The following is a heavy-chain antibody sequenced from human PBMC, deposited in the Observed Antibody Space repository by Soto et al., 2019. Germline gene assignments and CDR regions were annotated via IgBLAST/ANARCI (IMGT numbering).Heavy chain of an antibody. CDR1: GFTFSGSA. J-gene: IGHJ4*02. Sequence: EVQLVESGGGLVQPGGSLKLSCAASGFTFSGSAMHWVRQASGKGLEWVGRIRSKANSYATAYAASVKGRFTISRDDSKNTAYLQMNSLKTEDTAVYYCMVWWLPPWTDQFDYWGQGTLVTVSS. CDR3: MVWWLPPWTDQFDY. CDR2: IRSKANSYAT. V-gene: IGHV3-73*01. D-gene: IGHD5-12*01.